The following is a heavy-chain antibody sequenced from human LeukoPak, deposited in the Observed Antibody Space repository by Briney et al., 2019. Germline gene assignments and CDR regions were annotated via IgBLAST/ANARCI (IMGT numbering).Heavy chain of an antibody. Sequence: SETLSLTCTVSGGSISSGDYCWNWIRQPPGEGLEWIGYMSNSRSTYYNPSLKSRVTVSVDTSKNQFSLRLSSVTAADTAVYYCARSAHSSGWYDYWGQGTLVTVSS. V-gene: IGHV4-30-4*08. CDR1: GGSISSGDYC. J-gene: IGHJ4*02. CDR2: MSNSRST. CDR3: ARSAHSSGWYDY. D-gene: IGHD6-19*01.